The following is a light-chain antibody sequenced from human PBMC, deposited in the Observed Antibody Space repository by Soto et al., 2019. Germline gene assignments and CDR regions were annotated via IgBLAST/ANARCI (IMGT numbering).Light chain of an antibody. V-gene: IGKV3-15*01. CDR1: QSVSTN. CDR2: GTS. Sequence: EIVMTQSPATLSVSPGERATLSCRASQSVSTNLAWYQQKPGQSPRLLIYGTSTRATGVPARFSGSGSGTDFTLTISRLEPEDFAVYYCQQYGSSGWTFGQGTKVDIK. J-gene: IGKJ1*01. CDR3: QQYGSSGWT.